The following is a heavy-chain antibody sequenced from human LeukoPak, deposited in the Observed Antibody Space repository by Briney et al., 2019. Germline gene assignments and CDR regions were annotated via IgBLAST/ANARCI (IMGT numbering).Heavy chain of an antibody. CDR2: IHYSGST. V-gene: IGHV4-59*08. CDR1: GGSISSYY. D-gene: IGHD6-13*01. Sequence: SETLSLTCTVSGGSISSYYWSWIRQPPGKGLEWIGYIHYSGSTNYNPSLTSRVTISVDTSKNQFSLKLSSVTAADTAVYYCARAAAGTDYWGQGTLVTVSS. J-gene: IGHJ4*02. CDR3: ARAAAGTDY.